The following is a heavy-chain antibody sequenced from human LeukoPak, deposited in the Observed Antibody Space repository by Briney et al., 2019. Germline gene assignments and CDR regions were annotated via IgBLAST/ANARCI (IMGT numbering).Heavy chain of an antibody. Sequence: GASVKVSCKASGYTFTHYGITWVRQAPGQGLAWMGWINTYNGDTKSAQKLQGRVTMTTDTSTSTAFMELRSLRSDDSAVYYCARGIRSPLFDYWGLGTLVTVSP. CDR3: ARGIRSPLFDY. V-gene: IGHV1-18*01. D-gene: IGHD3-16*01. CDR2: INTYNGDT. J-gene: IGHJ4*02. CDR1: GYTFTHYG.